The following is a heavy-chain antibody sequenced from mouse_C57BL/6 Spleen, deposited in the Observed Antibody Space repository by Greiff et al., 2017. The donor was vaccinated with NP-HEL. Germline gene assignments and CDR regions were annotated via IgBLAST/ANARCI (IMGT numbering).Heavy chain of an antibody. CDR3: ARDYSNYGYFDV. V-gene: IGHV1-64*01. CDR1: GYTFTSYW. D-gene: IGHD2-5*01. J-gene: IGHJ1*03. CDR2: IHPNSGST. Sequence: VQLQQPGAELVKPGASVKLSCKASGYTFTSYWMHWVKQRPGQGLEWIGMIHPNSGSTNYNEKFKSKATLTVDKSSSTAYMQLSSLTSEDSAVYYCARDYSNYGYFDVWGTGTTVTVSS.